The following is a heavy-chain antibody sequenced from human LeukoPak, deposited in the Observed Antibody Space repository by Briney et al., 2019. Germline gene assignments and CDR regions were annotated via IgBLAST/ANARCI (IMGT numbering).Heavy chain of an antibody. CDR3: AKLTGELLNYYYYYYMDV. J-gene: IGHJ6*03. V-gene: IGHV3-30*02. D-gene: IGHD1-26*01. Sequence: PGGSLRLSCAASGFTFSSFGMHWVRQAPGKGLEWVAFLRHDGINKYYADSVKGRFTISRDNSKNTLYLQMNSLRAEDTAVYYCAKLTGELLNYYYYYYMDVWGKGTTVTVSS. CDR1: GFTFSSFG. CDR2: LRHDGINK.